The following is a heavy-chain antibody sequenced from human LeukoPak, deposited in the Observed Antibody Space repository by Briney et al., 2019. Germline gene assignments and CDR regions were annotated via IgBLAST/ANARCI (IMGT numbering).Heavy chain of an antibody. Sequence: GGPLRLSCAASGFTFSSYSMNWVRQAPGKGLEWVSSISNSSSYIYYADSVKGRFTISRDNAKNSLYLQMNSLRAEDTAVYYCARGNHKLWGTDYWGQGTLVTVSS. CDR1: GFTFSSYS. CDR3: ARGNHKLWGTDY. D-gene: IGHD5-18*01. CDR2: ISNSSSYI. V-gene: IGHV3-21*01. J-gene: IGHJ4*02.